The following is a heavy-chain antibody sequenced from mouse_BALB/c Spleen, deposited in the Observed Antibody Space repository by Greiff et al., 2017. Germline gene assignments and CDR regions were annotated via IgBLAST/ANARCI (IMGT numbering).Heavy chain of an antibody. CDR3: TRFDYGYSFAY. V-gene: IGHV1-7*01. Sequence: QVQLQQSGAELAKPGDSVKMSCKASGYTFTSYWMHWVKQRPGQGLEWIGYINPSTGYTEYNQKFKDKATLTADKSSSTAYMQLSSLTSEDATVYYCTRFDYGYSFAYWGQGTLVTVSA. D-gene: IGHD2-2*01. J-gene: IGHJ3*01. CDR2: INPSTGYT. CDR1: GYTFTSYW.